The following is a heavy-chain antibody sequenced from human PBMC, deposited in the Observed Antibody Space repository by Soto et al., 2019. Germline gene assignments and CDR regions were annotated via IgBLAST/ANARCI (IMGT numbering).Heavy chain of an antibody. D-gene: IGHD3-9*01. CDR1: GGSISSSNW. Sequence: SETLSLTCAVSGGSISSSNWWSWVRQPPGKGLEWIGEIYHSGSTNYNPSLKSRVTISVDKSKNQFSLKLSSVTAADTAVYYCARDGPYYDILTRFLRVNWFDPWGQGSLVT. J-gene: IGHJ5*02. CDR2: IYHSGST. V-gene: IGHV4-4*02. CDR3: ARDGPYYDILTRFLRVNWFDP.